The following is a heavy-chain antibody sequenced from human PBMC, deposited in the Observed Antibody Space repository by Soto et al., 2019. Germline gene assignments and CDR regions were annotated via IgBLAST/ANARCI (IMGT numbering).Heavy chain of an antibody. Sequence: EVQLLESGGGLVQPGGSLRLSCAASGFTFSSYAMSWVRQAPGKGLEWVSAISGSGGSTYYADSVKGRFTISRDKSKNTLYLQMNSLRAEDTAVYYCAKDLVYCSGTRCNTPRGDAFDIWGQGTKVTVSS. D-gene: IGHD2-2*02. CDR1: GFTFSSYA. V-gene: IGHV3-23*01. CDR2: ISGSGGST. J-gene: IGHJ3*02. CDR3: AKDLVYCSGTRCNTPRGDAFDI.